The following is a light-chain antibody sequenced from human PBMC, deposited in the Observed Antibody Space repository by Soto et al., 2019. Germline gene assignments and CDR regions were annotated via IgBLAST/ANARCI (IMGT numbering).Light chain of an antibody. CDR2: DAS. J-gene: IGKJ5*01. V-gene: IGKV3-11*01. Sequence: EIVLRQSPDTLSFSPVEGSTLSFIASQSIRNGRLAWYQQKPGQAPRLVIFDASNRATGIPARFSGSGSGTDFTLTISSLQPEDFSVYYCQQRSDWPLITFGQGTDWRL. CDR1: QSIRNG. CDR3: QQRSDWPLIT.